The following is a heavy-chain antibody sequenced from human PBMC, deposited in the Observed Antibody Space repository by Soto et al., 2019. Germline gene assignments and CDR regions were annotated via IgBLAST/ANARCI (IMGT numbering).Heavy chain of an antibody. CDR2: ISSSGSTV. CDR1: RFTFSTYE. Sequence: GGSLRLSCAASRFTFSTYEMHWVRQAPGKGLEWVSCISSSGSTVYYADSVKGRFTISRDNTRNSLYLQMNSLRDEDTALYYCVRYCSTTLCNGVATRTFDYWRQRTLVTVSS. J-gene: IGHJ4*02. V-gene: IGHV3-48*03. CDR3: VRYCSTTLCNGVATRTFDY. D-gene: IGHD2-2*01.